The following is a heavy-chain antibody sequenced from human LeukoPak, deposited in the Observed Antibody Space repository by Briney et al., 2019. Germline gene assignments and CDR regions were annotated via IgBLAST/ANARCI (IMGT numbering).Heavy chain of an antibody. CDR3: ARESFSVSYDY. CDR2: IYPSGST. D-gene: IGHD1-26*01. V-gene: IGHV4-4*07. Sequence: SETLSLTCTVSGGSISNYYWTWIRQPAGKGLELIGRIYPSGSTNYNPSLKKRVTISVDKSKNKFSLKVSSVTAADTAVYYCARESFSVSYDYWGQGTLVTVSS. CDR1: GGSISNYY. J-gene: IGHJ4*02.